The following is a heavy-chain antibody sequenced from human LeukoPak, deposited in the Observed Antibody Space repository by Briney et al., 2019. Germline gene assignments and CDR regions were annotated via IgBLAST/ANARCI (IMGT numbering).Heavy chain of an antibody. J-gene: IGHJ4*02. CDR3: TTGYSSGYTEDY. V-gene: IGHV3-15*01. CDR2: IKRKIGGEIT. CDR1: GFRFSDAW. Sequence: GGSLRLSCAASGFRFSDAWMSWVRQAPGKGLEWVGRIKRKIGGEITDYVESVKGTFIISRDGSTNMLVLQMNSLKIEDRCVSYCTTGYSSGYTEDYGGQGTRVSVSS. D-gene: IGHD3-22*01.